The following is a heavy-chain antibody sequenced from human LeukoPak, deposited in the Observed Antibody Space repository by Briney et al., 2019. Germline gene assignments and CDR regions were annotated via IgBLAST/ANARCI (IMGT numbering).Heavy chain of an antibody. CDR3: ARDGRRYTRSSSYFDY. CDR2: ISAYSGNT. D-gene: IGHD6-6*01. V-gene: IGHV1-18*01. Sequence: ASVKVSCKASGYTFSYYGINWVRQAPGQGLEWMGWISAYSGNTDHAQKLQGRVTMTTDTSTNTAYMELRSLRSDDTAVYYCARDGRRYTRSSSYFDYWGQGTLVTVSP. CDR1: GYTFSYYG. J-gene: IGHJ4*02.